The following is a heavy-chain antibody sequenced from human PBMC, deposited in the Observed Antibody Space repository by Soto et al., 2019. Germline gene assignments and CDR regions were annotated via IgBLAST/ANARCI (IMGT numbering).Heavy chain of an antibody. CDR1: GDSVSSNSAA. CDR2: TYYRSKWYN. CDR3: AREGYCSGRSCYSPDYYYYGMDV. J-gene: IGHJ6*02. V-gene: IGHV6-1*01. D-gene: IGHD2-15*01. Sequence: SQTLSLTCAISGDSVSSNSAAWNWIRQSPSRGLEWLGRTYYRSKWYNDYAVSVKSRITINPDTSKNQFSLQLNSVTPEDTAVYYCAREGYCSGRSCYSPDYYYYGMDVWGQGTTVTVSS.